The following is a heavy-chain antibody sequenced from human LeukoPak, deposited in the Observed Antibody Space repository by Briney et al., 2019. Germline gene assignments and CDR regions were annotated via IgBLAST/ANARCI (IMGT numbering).Heavy chain of an antibody. D-gene: IGHD3-3*01. CDR2: IYPGDSDT. CDR1: GYSFTSYW. J-gene: IGHJ4*02. Sequence: GESLKISCKDSGYSFTSYWIGWVRQMPGKGLEWMGIIYPGDSDTRYSPSFQGQVTISADKSISTVFLQWSSLKASDTAMYYCATRNDFWRGHPFDYWGQGALVTVSS. V-gene: IGHV5-51*01. CDR3: ATRNDFWRGHPFDY.